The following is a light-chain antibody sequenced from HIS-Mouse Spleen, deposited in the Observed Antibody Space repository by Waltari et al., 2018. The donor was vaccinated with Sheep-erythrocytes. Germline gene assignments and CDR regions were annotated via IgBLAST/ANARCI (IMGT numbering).Light chain of an antibody. CDR1: QGISSY. CDR2: AAS. J-gene: IGKJ2*01. V-gene: IGKV1-9*01. Sequence: DIQLTQSPSFLSASVGDRVTITCRASQGISSYLAWYQQKPGKAPKLLIYAASTLQSGVPSRFSGSGSGTEFTLTISSLQPEDFATYYCQQYNNWPPPYTFGQGTKLEIK. CDR3: QQYNNWPPPYT.